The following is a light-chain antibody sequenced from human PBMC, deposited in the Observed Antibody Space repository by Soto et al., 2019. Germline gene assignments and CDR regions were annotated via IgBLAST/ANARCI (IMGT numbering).Light chain of an antibody. CDR3: MQALQAPIT. V-gene: IGKV2-28*01. Sequence: DVVMTQSPLSLPVTRGDPASISFMSSQSLVHSNGYNYLDWYLQKPGQSPQLLIYLGSNRASGVPDRFSGSGSGTDFTLSISTVEAGDVGVYYCMQALQAPITFGQGTKVDIK. J-gene: IGKJ1*01. CDR2: LGS. CDR1: QSLVHSNGYNY.